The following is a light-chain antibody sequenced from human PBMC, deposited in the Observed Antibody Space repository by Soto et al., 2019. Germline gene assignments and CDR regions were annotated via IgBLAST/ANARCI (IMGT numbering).Light chain of an antibody. J-gene: IGKJ4*01. CDR2: GAS. V-gene: IGKV3-20*01. Sequence: EIVLTQSPGTLSLSPGERATLSCRASQSVTSGYLAWYQQKPGQAPRLLIYGASGRATGIPDRFSGSGSGTDFTLTISRLEPEDFAVYYCQHYNNWLATFGGGTKVEIK. CDR3: QHYNNWLAT. CDR1: QSVTSGY.